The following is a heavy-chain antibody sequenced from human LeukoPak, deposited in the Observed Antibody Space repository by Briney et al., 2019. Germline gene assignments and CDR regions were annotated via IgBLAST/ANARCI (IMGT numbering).Heavy chain of an antibody. Sequence: PGGSLRLSCAASGFTFSSYGMHWVRQAPGRGLEWVAVISYDGSNKYYADSVKGRFTISRDNSKNTLYLQMNSLRAEDTAVYYCARELLGSFDYWGQGTLVTVSS. CDR3: ARELLGSFDY. CDR1: GFTFSSYG. D-gene: IGHD6-25*01. CDR2: ISYDGSNK. V-gene: IGHV3-30*03. J-gene: IGHJ4*02.